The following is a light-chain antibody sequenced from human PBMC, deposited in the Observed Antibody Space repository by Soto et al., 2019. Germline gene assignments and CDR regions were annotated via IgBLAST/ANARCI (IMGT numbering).Light chain of an antibody. V-gene: IGKV3-20*01. CDR2: GAS. Sequence: EIVLTQSPGTLSLSPGERATLSCRASQSVSGNYLVWYQQKPGQATRLLIYGASSRATGIPDRFSGSGSGTDFTLTISKLEPEDFAVYYCQQSGSSPWTFGQGTKVEIK. CDR1: QSVSGNY. CDR3: QQSGSSPWT. J-gene: IGKJ1*01.